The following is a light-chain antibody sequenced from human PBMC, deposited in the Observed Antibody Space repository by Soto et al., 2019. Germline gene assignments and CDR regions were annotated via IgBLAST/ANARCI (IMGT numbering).Light chain of an antibody. CDR3: QQYNSYPWT. CDR1: QDISDY. J-gene: IGKJ1*01. CDR2: DAF. V-gene: IGKV1-9*01. Sequence: DIQLTQSPSFLSASVGDRVTITCRASQDISDYLAWYQQRPGKAPKFLIYDAFSLESGVPSRFSGSGSGTEFTLSISSLQPDDFATYYCQQYNSYPWTFGQGTKVDIK.